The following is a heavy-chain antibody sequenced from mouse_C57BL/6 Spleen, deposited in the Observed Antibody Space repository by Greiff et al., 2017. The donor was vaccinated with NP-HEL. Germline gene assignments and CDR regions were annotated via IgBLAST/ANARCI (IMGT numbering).Heavy chain of an antibody. D-gene: IGHD2-2*01. V-gene: IGHV1-54*01. J-gene: IGHJ2*01. CDR3: AREDYGYDDY. Sequence: QVQLKESGAELVRPGTSVKVSCKASGYAFTNYLIEWVKQRPGQGLEWIGVINPGSGGTNYNENFKGKATLTADKSSSTAYMQLSSLTSEDSAVYFCAREDYGYDDYWGQGTTLTVSS. CDR2: INPGSGGT. CDR1: GYAFTNYL.